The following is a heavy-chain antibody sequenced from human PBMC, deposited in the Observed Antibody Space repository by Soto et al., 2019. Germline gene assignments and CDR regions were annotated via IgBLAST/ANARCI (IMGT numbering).Heavy chain of an antibody. D-gene: IGHD1-26*01. J-gene: IGHJ3*01. CDR1: GYTFTSHG. CDR3: ARLLTEGATFREDAFDL. CDR2: ISTFNGKT. V-gene: IGHV1-18*01. Sequence: ASVKVSCKPSGYTFTSHGLSWVRQAPGQGLEWMGWISTFNGKTDYAQKFQGRVTMTADTRTTTGYMELRSLRSDDTAVYYCARLLTEGATFREDAFDLWVQGTKVTVSS.